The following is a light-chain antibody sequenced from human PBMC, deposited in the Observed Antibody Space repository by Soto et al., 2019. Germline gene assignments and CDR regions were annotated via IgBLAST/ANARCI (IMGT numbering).Light chain of an antibody. CDR2: DAS. CDR1: QSVSSY. CDR3: QQRSPLLST. V-gene: IGKV3-11*01. J-gene: IGKJ5*01. Sequence: IVLTQSPATLSLSPGERATLSCRASQSVSSYLAWYQQKPGQAPRLLIYDASNRATGIPARFSGSGSGTDFTLTISSLGPEDFALYYCQQRSPLLSTFGQGTRLEIK.